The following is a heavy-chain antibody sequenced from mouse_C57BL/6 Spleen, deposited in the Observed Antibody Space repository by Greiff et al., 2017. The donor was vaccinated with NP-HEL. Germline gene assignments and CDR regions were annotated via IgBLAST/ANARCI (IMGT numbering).Heavy chain of an antibody. V-gene: IGHV1-47*01. D-gene: IGHD1-1*01. CDR2: FHPYNDDT. CDR1: GYTFTTYP. J-gene: IGHJ3*01. CDR3: ARTDYGSSYGFAY. Sequence: VQLQESGAELVKPGASVKMSCKASGYTFTTYPIEWMKQNHGKSLEWIGNFHPYNDDTKYNEKFKGKATLTVEKSSSTVYLELSRLTSDDSAVYYCARTDYGSSYGFAYWGQGTLVTVSA.